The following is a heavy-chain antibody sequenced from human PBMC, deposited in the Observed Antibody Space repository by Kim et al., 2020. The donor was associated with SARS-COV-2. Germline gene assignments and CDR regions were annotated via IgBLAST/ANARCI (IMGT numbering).Heavy chain of an antibody. D-gene: IGHD3-10*01. Sequence: ASVKVSCKASGYTFTGYYMHWVRQAPGQGLEWMGWINPNSGGTNYAQKFQGWVTMTRDTSISTAYMELSRLRSDDTAVYYCARDLTRRTLWFGEPPQARRAPYGMDVWGQGTTVTVSS. CDR2: INPNSGGT. V-gene: IGHV1-2*04. J-gene: IGHJ6*02. CDR1: GYTFTGYY. CDR3: ARDLTRRTLWFGEPPQARRAPYGMDV.